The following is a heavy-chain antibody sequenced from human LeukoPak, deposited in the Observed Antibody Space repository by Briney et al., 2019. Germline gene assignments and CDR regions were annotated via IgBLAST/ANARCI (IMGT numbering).Heavy chain of an antibody. CDR3: ARGAAAGTIDP. J-gene: IGHJ5*02. CDR2: IYYSGST. CDR1: GGSTSSYY. Sequence: SETLSLTCTVSGGSTSSYYWSWIRQPPGKGLEWIGYIYYSGSTNYNPSLKSRVTISVDTSKNQFSLKLSSVTAADTAVYYCARGAAAGTIDPWGQGTLVTVSS. D-gene: IGHD6-13*01. V-gene: IGHV4-59*01.